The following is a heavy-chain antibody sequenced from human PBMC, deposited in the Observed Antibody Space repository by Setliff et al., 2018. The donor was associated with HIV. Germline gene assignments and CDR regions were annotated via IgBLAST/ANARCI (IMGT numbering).Heavy chain of an antibody. J-gene: IGHJ4*02. CDR2: ISSSGST. Sequence: SETLSLTCTVSGVSIRRGNYYWSWIRQPAGEGLEWVGHISSSGSTNYNPSLKNRVTLLLDTSKNQFSLKVRSVFAADTAMYYCVRDPGYNSGWSGTTFDYWGQGTLVTVSS. CDR3: VRDPGYNSGWSGTTFDY. CDR1: GVSIRRGNYY. D-gene: IGHD6-19*01. V-gene: IGHV4-61*09.